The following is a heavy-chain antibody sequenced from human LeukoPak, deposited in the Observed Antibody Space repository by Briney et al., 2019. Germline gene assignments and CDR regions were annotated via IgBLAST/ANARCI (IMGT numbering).Heavy chain of an antibody. CDR2: ISAYTGNT. CDR3: ARDGVRWELPSAFDI. D-gene: IGHD1-26*01. CDR1: GYTFTSYA. V-gene: IGHV1-18*01. Sequence: GASVKVSCKASGYTFTSYAMHWVRQAPGQRLEWMGWISAYTGNTNYAQNFQGRVTMTTDTSTSTVYMELRSLRSDDTAVYYCARDGVRWELPSAFDIWGQGTMVTVSS. J-gene: IGHJ3*02.